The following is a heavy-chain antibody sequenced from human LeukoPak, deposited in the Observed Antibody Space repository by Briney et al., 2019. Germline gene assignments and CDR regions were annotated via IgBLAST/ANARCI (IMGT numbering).Heavy chain of an antibody. Sequence: GGSLRLSCAASGFTFSIYAMGWVRQAPGKGLEWISVISASGGHTYYADSVKGRFTISRDNSKNTLYLQMNSLRAEDTAVYYCARDGAPQPYYYYYGMDVWGQGTTVTVSS. CDR1: GFTFSIYA. D-gene: IGHD1-26*01. CDR3: ARDGAPQPYYYYYGMDV. CDR2: ISASGGHT. V-gene: IGHV3-23*01. J-gene: IGHJ6*02.